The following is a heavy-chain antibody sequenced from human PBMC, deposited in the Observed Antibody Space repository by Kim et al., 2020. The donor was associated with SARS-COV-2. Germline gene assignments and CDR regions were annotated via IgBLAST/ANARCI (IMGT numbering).Heavy chain of an antibody. D-gene: IGHD2-2*01. CDR1: GFTFSSYW. Sequence: GGSLRLSCAASGFTFSSYWMSWVRQAPGKGLEWVANIKQDGSEKYYVYSVKGRFTISRDNAKNSLYLQMNSLRAEDTAVYYCARVEQEYQLLLEEHFDYWGQGTLVTVSS. J-gene: IGHJ4*02. CDR3: ARVEQEYQLLLEEHFDY. CDR2: IKQDGSEK. V-gene: IGHV3-7*01.